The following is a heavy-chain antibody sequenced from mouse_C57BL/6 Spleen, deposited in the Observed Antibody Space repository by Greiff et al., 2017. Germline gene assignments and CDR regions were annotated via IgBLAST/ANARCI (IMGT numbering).Heavy chain of an antibody. V-gene: IGHV1-15*01. CDR2: IDPETGGT. Sequence: QVQLQQSGAELVRPGASVTLSCTASGYTFTVYEMHWVKQTPVHGLEWIGAIDPETGGTAYNQKFKGKAILTADKSSSTADMELRSLTSEDSAVYYCTRVPLDYWGPGTSVTVSS. D-gene: IGHD5-1*01. CDR1: GYTFTVYE. J-gene: IGHJ4*01. CDR3: TRVPLDY.